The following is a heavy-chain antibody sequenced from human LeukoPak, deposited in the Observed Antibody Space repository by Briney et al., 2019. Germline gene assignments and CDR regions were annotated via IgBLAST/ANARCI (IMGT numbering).Heavy chain of an antibody. V-gene: IGHV3-15*01. CDR3: TTVVGTGYYYYYMDV. CDR2: IKSKTDGGTT. Sequence: GGSLRLSCAASGFTFSNAWMSWVRQAPGKGLEWAGRIKSKTDGGTTDYAAPVKGRFTISRDDSKNTLYLQMNSLKTEDTAVYYCTTVVGTGYYYYYMDVWGKGTTVTVSS. CDR1: GFTFSNAW. D-gene: IGHD1-14*01. J-gene: IGHJ6*03.